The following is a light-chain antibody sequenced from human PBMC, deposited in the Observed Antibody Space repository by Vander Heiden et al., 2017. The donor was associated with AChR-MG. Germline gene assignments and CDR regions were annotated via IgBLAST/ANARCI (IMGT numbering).Light chain of an antibody. J-gene: IGLJ2*01. CDR3: QTGDSSSVV. CDR2: QDV. V-gene: IGLV3-1*01. Sequence: SYDLPQPPSVSFSPGQTATLTCSGGTLGARYAFWYQQQAGQYPVLVIDQDVKRPSGIPERFSGSNSGDTATLTISGTQAMDEADYYCQTGDSSSVVFGGGTKLTVL. CDR1: TLGARY.